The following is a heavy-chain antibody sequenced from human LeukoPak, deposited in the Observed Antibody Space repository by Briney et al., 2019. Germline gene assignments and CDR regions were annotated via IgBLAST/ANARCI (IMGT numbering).Heavy chain of an antibody. CDR2: ISSSGSTI. Sequence: NSGGSLRLSCAASGFTFSDYYMSWIRQAPGKGLEWVSYISSSGSTIYYADSVKGRFTISRDKAKNSLYLQMNSLRAEDTAVYYCARDPTSGYDFWSGTDDYWGQGTLVTVSS. CDR3: ARDPTSGYDFWSGTDDY. J-gene: IGHJ4*02. CDR1: GFTFSDYY. V-gene: IGHV3-11*04. D-gene: IGHD3-3*01.